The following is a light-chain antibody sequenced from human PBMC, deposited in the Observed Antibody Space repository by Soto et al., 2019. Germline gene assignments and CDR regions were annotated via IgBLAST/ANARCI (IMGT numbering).Light chain of an antibody. J-gene: IGKJ1*01. CDR2: DAS. Sequence: EIVLTQSPATLSLSPGERATLSFRASQSVSSYLAWYQQKPGQAPRLLIYDASNRATGIPARFSGSGSGTDFTLTISSLEPEDFAVYYCQQYEAVVTFGQGTKVDIK. CDR3: QQYEAVVT. V-gene: IGKV3-11*01. CDR1: QSVSSY.